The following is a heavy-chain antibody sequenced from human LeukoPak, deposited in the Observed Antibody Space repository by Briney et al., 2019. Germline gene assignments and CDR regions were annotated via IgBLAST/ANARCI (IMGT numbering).Heavy chain of an antibody. CDR2: ISSSSSYI. D-gene: IGHD1-1*01. V-gene: IGHV3-21*01. CDR1: GFTFSSYS. CDR3: AREGTTGISGYYFDY. Sequence: SGGSLRLSCAASGFTFSSYSMNWVRQAPGKGLEWVSSISSSSSYIYYADSVKGRFTISRDNAKNSLYLQMNSLRAEDTAVYHCAREGTTGISGYYFDYWGQGTLVTVSS. J-gene: IGHJ4*02.